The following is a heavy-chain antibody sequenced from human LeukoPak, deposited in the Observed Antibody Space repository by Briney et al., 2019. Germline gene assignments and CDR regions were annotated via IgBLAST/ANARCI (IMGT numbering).Heavy chain of an antibody. D-gene: IGHD3-10*01. CDR2: MHPKSGNT. Sequence: ASVKVSCKASGYTFTSYDINWVRQATGQGLEWMGWMHPKSGNTGYAQKFQGRVTITRNTSISTVYMELSGLRSEDTAVYYCARVGGSGSYYSTDWGQGTLVTVSS. CDR1: GYTFTSYD. V-gene: IGHV1-8*03. CDR3: ARVGGSGSYYSTD. J-gene: IGHJ4*02.